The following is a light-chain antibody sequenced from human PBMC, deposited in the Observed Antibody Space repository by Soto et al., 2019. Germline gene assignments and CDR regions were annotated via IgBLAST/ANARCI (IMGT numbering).Light chain of an antibody. Sequence: DIQMTQSPSSLSASVGDRVTITCRASQTISSYLNWYQQKPGKAPKLPIYATSSLQSGVPSRFSGSGSGTDFTLTISTLQPEDFATYYCQQYKSYLRTFGQGTKVDIK. V-gene: IGKV1-39*01. CDR1: QTISSY. J-gene: IGKJ1*01. CDR3: QQYKSYLRT. CDR2: ATS.